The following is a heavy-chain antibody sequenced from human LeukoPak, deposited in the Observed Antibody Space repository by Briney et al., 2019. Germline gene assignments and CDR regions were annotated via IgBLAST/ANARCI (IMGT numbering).Heavy chain of an antibody. CDR3: AKDTSGWPLT. J-gene: IGHJ5*02. CDR2: ISDTGGAI. V-gene: IGHV3-48*03. Sequence: GGSLRLSCAASGFAFSGYEMYWVRQAPGKGLGWISYISDTGGAIHYADSVKGRFTISRDNAKNSLYLQMNSLRAEDTAVYYCAKDTSGWPLTWGQGTLVTVSS. D-gene: IGHD6-19*01. CDR1: GFAFSGYE.